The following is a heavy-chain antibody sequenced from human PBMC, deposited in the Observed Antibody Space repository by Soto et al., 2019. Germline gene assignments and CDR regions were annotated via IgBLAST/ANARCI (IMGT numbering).Heavy chain of an antibody. CDR3: AGPGYSNSWYEDYFDY. D-gene: IGHD6-13*01. V-gene: IGHV3-73*02. CDR1: GFSFSAAA. CDR2: IRSKANNFAT. J-gene: IGHJ4*02. Sequence: EVQLVESGGGLVQPGGSLKLYCGASGFSFSAAAMHWVRQASGKGLEWVGRIRSKANNFATAYAASVNGRFTISRDDSKNTAYLQMNSLKTEDTAVYFCAGPGYSNSWYEDYFDYWGQGTLVTVSS.